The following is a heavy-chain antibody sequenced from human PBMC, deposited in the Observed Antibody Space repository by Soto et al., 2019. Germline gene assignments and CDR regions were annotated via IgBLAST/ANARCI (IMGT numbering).Heavy chain of an antibody. CDR2: IYYSGST. D-gene: IGHD3-22*01. Sequence: SETLSLTCTVSGGSISSGDYYWSWIRQPPGKGLEWIGYIYYSGSTYYNPSLKSRVTISVDTSKNQFSLKLSSVAAADTAVYYCARVNNYYYDSSASARDFDLWGRGTLVTVSS. CDR1: GGSISSGDYY. CDR3: ARVNNYYYDSSASARDFDL. V-gene: IGHV4-30-4*01. J-gene: IGHJ2*01.